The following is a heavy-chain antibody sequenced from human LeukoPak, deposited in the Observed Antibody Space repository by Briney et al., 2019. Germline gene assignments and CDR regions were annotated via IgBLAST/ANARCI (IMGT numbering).Heavy chain of an antibody. CDR3: AREGLGSGSYGAFDS. CDR2: IYHSGST. J-gene: IGHJ3*02. Sequence: PSETLSLTCTVSGYSISSGYYWGWIRQPPGKGLEWIGSIYHSGSTYYNPSLKSRVTISVDTSKNQFSLKLSSVTAADTAVYYCAREGLGSGSYGAFDSWGQGTMVTLSS. CDR1: GYSISSGYY. V-gene: IGHV4-38-2*02. D-gene: IGHD3-10*02.